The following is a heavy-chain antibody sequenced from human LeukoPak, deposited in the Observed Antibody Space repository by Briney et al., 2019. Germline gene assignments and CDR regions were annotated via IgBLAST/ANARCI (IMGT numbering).Heavy chain of an antibody. Sequence: SQTLSLTCAISGDSVSSNSAAWNWIRQSPSRGLEWLGRTYYRSKWYNDYAVSVKSRITINPDTSKNQFSLQLNSVTPEDTTVYYCAREVLYYYDSSGKDYWGQGTLVTVSS. V-gene: IGHV6-1*01. CDR3: AREVLYYYDSSGKDY. D-gene: IGHD3-22*01. J-gene: IGHJ4*02. CDR1: GDSVSSNSAA. CDR2: TYYRSKWYN.